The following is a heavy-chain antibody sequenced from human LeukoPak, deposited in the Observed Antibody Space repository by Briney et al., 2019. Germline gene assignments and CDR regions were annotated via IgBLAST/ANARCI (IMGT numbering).Heavy chain of an antibody. J-gene: IGHJ2*01. V-gene: IGHV4-59*01. Sequence: SETLSLTCTVSGGSISSYYWSWIRQPPGKGLEWIGYIYYSGSTNYSPSLKSRVTISVDTSKNQFSLKLSSVTAADTAVYYCARVSVVVPAAARSYWYFDLWGRGTLVTVSS. CDR3: ARVSVVVPAAARSYWYFDL. D-gene: IGHD2-2*01. CDR1: GGSISSYY. CDR2: IYYSGST.